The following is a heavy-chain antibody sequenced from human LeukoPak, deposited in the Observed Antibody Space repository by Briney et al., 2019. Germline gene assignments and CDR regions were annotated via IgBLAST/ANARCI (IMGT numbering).Heavy chain of an antibody. CDR2: IYTSGDT. CDR3: ASAMCSSSWYRYDYFDY. D-gene: IGHD6-13*01. V-gene: IGHV4-4*07. CDR1: GGSISSYY. Sequence: SETLSLTCTVSGGSISSYYWNWIRQPAGKGLEWIGRIYTSGDTNYNPSLKSRVTMSVDTSKNQFSLKLSSVTAADTAVYYCASAMCSSSWYRYDYFDYWGQGTLVTVSS. J-gene: IGHJ4*02.